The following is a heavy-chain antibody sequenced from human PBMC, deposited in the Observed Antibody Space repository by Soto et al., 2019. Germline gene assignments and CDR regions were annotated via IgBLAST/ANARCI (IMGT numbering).Heavy chain of an antibody. CDR2: ISGSGDAI. CDR1: GFTFSDDY. CDR3: ARGNFYYGMDV. Sequence: QMQLVESGGGLVEPGGSLRLSCAASGFTFSDDYMTWIRQAPGKGLEWVSYISGSGDAIYYADSVKGRFTISRDNARNTLYLQMNSLRGDDPAVYYCARGNFYYGMDVWGQGTTVTVFS. V-gene: IGHV3-11*01. J-gene: IGHJ6*02.